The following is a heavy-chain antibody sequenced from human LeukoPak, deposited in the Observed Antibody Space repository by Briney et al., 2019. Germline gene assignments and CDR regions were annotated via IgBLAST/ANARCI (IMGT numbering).Heavy chain of an antibody. CDR3: AKDLWGYCSGGSCYSPIN. J-gene: IGHJ4*02. CDR2: ISSSSSYI. V-gene: IGHV3-21*04. D-gene: IGHD2-15*01. Sequence: GGSLRLSCAASGFTFSSYSMNWVRQAPGKGLEWVSSISSSSSYIYYADSVKGRFTISRDNAKNSLYLQMNSLRAEDTTVYYCAKDLWGYCSGGSCYSPINWGQGTLVTVSS. CDR1: GFTFSSYS.